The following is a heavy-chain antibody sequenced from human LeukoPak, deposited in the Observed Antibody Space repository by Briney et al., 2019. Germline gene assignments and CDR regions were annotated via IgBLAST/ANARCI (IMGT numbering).Heavy chain of an antibody. Sequence: SETLSLTCAVYGGSFSGYYWSWIRQPPGKGLEWIGEINHSGSTNYNPSLKSRVTISVDTSKNQFSLKLSSVTAADTAVYYCARGDGSYLGFDYWGQGTLVTVSS. V-gene: IGHV4-34*01. CDR1: GGSFSGYY. CDR3: ARGDGSYLGFDY. CDR2: INHSGST. D-gene: IGHD1-26*01. J-gene: IGHJ4*02.